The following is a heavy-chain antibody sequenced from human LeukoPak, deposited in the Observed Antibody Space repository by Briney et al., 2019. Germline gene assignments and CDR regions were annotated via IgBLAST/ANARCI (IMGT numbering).Heavy chain of an antibody. CDR1: AFTFDDYG. J-gene: IGHJ4*02. V-gene: IGHV3-20*04. Sequence: GGSLRLSCAASAFTFDDYGMSWVRQAPGKGLEWVSGLSWNGGSTAYVDSVKGRFTISRDNAKNSLYLQMNSLRAEDTALYYCARSYASGYYYVGAGYWGQGTLVTVSS. CDR2: LSWNGGST. D-gene: IGHD3-22*01. CDR3: ARSYASGYYYVGAGY.